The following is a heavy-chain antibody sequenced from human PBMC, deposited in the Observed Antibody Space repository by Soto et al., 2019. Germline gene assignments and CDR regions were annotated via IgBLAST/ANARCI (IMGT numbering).Heavy chain of an antibody. CDR3: AAGEASSRNLAPYYLDP. V-gene: IGHV4-59*01. J-gene: IGHJ5*02. CDR2: IHYSGTT. CDR1: GGSMRNYF. Sequence: SETLSLTCTVSGGSMRNYFWTWIRQPPGKGLEWIGYIHYSGTTSFFPSYNPSLRSRVTISEDTSKNQFSLKLLSVTTADTAVYFCAAGEASSRNLAPYYLDPWGQGTLVTVSS. D-gene: IGHD6-13*01.